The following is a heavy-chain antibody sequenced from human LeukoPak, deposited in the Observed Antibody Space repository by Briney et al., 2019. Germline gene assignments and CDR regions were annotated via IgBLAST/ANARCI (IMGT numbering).Heavy chain of an antibody. V-gene: IGHV3-23*01. D-gene: IGHD1-26*01. J-gene: IGHJ4*02. CDR1: GFTFSTYA. Sequence: GSLRLSRAASGFTFSTYAMGWVRQAPGKGLEWVSAVSGSGSSTYYADSVKGRFTISRDNSKNTLYLQMNSLRVEDTAVYYCAKRGGIVGATYFDYWGQGTLVTVSS. CDR3: AKRGGIVGATYFDY. CDR2: VSGSGSST.